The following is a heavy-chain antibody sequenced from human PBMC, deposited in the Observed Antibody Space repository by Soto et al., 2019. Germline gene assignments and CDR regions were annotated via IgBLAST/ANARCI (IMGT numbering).Heavy chain of an antibody. CDR3: ARVGASEQWLIYYFDY. J-gene: IGHJ4*02. CDR1: GGSFSGYY. Sequence: QVQLQQWGAGLLKPSETLSLTCAVYGGSFSGYYWSWIRQPPGKGLEWIGEINHSGSTNYNPSLKSRVTLSVDTSKNQFSLSLSSVTAADTAVYDCARVGASEQWLIYYFDYWGQGTLVTVSS. CDR2: INHSGST. D-gene: IGHD6-19*01. V-gene: IGHV4-34*01.